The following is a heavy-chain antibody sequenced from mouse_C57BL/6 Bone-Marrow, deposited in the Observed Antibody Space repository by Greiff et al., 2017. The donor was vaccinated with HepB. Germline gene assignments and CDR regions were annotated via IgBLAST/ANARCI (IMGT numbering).Heavy chain of an antibody. V-gene: IGHV14-4*01. D-gene: IGHD2-1*01. CDR3: TTKGVRVGGSDY. J-gene: IGHJ3*01. Sequence: VQLQQSGAELVRPGASVKLSCTASGFTIKDDYMHWVKQRPEQGLEWIGWIDPENGDTEYASKFQGKATITADTSSNTAYLQLSSLTSEATAVYYCTTKGVRVGGSDYWGQGTLVTVSA. CDR1: GFTIKDDY. CDR2: IDPENGDT.